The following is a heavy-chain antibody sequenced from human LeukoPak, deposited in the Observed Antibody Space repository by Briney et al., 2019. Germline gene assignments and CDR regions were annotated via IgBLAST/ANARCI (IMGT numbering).Heavy chain of an antibody. V-gene: IGHV4-4*07. CDR3: ARDYYGSGSYSNWFDP. D-gene: IGHD3-10*01. J-gene: IGHJ5*02. CDR1: GGSISSYY. CDR2: IYTRGST. Sequence: SETLSLTCTVSGGSISSYYWSWIRQPAGKGLEWIGRIYTRGSTNYNPPLKSRVTMSVDTSKNQFSLKLSSVTAADTAVYYCARDYYGSGSYSNWFDPWGQGTLVTVSS.